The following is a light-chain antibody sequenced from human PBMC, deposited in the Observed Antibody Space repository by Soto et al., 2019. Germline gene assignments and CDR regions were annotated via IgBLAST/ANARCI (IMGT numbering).Light chain of an antibody. Sequence: QSALTQPASMSGSPGQSITISCTGTSSDIGRYNFVSWYQHHPGKAPKLIIYEATKRPSGVSYRFSGSKSGNTASLTISGLQAEDEADYYCTSYTITSPYLFGTGTKVTVL. CDR3: TSYTITSPYL. J-gene: IGLJ1*01. V-gene: IGLV2-14*01. CDR2: EAT. CDR1: SSDIGRYNF.